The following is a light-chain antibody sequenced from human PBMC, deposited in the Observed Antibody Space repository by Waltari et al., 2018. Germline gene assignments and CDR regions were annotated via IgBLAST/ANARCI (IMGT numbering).Light chain of an antibody. CDR2: DVS. J-gene: IGLJ1*01. CDR3: SSYTSSSSRV. CDR1: SSDIGGYNY. Sequence: QSALTQPASVSGSPGQSITISCTGTSSDIGGYNYVSWYQQHPGKAPKLMIYDVSKRPSGVSNRSLCSKSGNTASLTISVLQTVDEADYSCSSYTSSSSRVFGTGTKVTVL. V-gene: IGLV2-14*01.